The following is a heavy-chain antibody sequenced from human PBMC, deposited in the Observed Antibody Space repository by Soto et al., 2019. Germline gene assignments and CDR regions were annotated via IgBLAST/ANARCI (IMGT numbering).Heavy chain of an antibody. V-gene: IGHV6-1*01. J-gene: IGHJ6*02. CDR3: ARSLGYCSGGSCYSGYYGMDV. CDR1: GDSVPSNSAA. D-gene: IGHD2-15*01. Sequence: SQTLSLTCVISGDSVPSNSAAWNWIRQSPSRGLEWLGRTYYRSKWYNDYAVSVKSRITINPDTSKNQFSLQLNSVTPEDTAVYYCARSLGYCSGGSCYSGYYGMDVWGQGTTVTVSS. CDR2: TYYRSKWYN.